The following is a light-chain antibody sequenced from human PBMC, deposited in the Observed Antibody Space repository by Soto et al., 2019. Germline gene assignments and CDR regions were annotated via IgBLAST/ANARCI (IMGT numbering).Light chain of an antibody. CDR3: QQYNNWPLT. Sequence: EIVMTQSPATLSVSPGERATLSCRASQSVNIYLAWYQQKPGQAPRLLIYVASTRATGIPARFSGSGSGTEFTLTISSLQSEDFAVYYCQQYNNWPLTFGGGTKVEIK. CDR2: VAS. CDR1: QSVNIY. J-gene: IGKJ4*01. V-gene: IGKV3D-15*01.